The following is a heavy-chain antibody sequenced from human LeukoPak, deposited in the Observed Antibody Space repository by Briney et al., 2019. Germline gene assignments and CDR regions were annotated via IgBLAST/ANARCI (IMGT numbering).Heavy chain of an antibody. CDR3: AREEYYYDSSGYYPSRNAFDI. CDR2: IIPIFGTA. Sequence: ASVKVSCKASGGTFSSYAISWVRQAPGQGLEWMGGIIPIFGTANYAQKFQGRVTITADESTSTAYMELSSLRSEDTAVYYCAREEYYYDSSGYYPSRNAFDIWGQGTMVTVSS. CDR1: GGTFSSYA. J-gene: IGHJ3*02. V-gene: IGHV1-69*13. D-gene: IGHD3-22*01.